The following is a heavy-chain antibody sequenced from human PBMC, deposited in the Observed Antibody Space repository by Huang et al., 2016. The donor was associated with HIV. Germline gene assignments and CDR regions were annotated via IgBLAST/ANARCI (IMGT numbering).Heavy chain of an antibody. D-gene: IGHD2-2*02. V-gene: IGHV4-34*02. Sequence: QVRLQQWGAGLLKPSETLSLPCALYGDSFIGNYGTWIRQSPERGLEWIGEVHHSGRVTYNPSRESRVTISMDTSKNQFSLRLTSMTSADTAVYYCARRIPWLDYWGQGTVVTVSS. CDR2: VHHSGRV. CDR3: ARRIPWLDY. J-gene: IGHJ4*02. CDR1: GDSFIGNY.